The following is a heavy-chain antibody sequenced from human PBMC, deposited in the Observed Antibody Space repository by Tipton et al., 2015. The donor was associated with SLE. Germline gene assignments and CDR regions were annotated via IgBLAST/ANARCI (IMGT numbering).Heavy chain of an antibody. Sequence: SLRLSCAASGFNSNNYAISWVRQAPGKGLEWVSGISWNGGSIGYADSVKGRFTISRDNAKNSVYLQMNSLRAEDTALYYCAKDMGTTGEVDWYFGLWGRGTLVTVSS. D-gene: IGHD7-27*01. V-gene: IGHV3-9*02. CDR3: AKDMGTTGEVDWYFGL. J-gene: IGHJ2*01. CDR1: GFNSNNYA. CDR2: ISWNGGSI.